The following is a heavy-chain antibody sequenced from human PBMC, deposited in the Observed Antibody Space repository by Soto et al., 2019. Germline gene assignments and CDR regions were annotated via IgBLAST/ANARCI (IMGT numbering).Heavy chain of an antibody. CDR1: RGTFNTSP. J-gene: IGHJ6*02. CDR3: ATPHLRGRHYDLLSPPTASLYQYGLGV. D-gene: IGHD3-9*01. V-gene: IGHV1-69*01. CDR2: ILPVFGMV. Sequence: QVQLAQSGAEVKKPGSSVRVSCQTSRGTFNTSPISWMRQAPGQGLEWLGDILPVFGMVNYAQQFQDRLNLPGEECTSRVCVEVGRLRAEETAVYFCATPHLRGRHYDLLSPPTASLYQYGLGVWGQGTTVIVSS.